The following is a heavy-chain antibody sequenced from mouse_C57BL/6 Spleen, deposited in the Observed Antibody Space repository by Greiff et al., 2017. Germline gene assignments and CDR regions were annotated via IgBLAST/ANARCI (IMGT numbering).Heavy chain of an antibody. V-gene: IGHV1-53*01. CDR3: ARTGSPEHFDV. Sequence: QVQLQQPGTELVKPGASVKLSCKASGYTFTSYWLHWVKQRPGQGLEWIGNINPSNGGTNYNEKFKSKAKLTVDKSSSTAYMQLSSLTSEDSAVYYCARTGSPEHFDVWGTGTTVTVSS. J-gene: IGHJ1*03. CDR1: GYTFTSYW. CDR2: INPSNGGT.